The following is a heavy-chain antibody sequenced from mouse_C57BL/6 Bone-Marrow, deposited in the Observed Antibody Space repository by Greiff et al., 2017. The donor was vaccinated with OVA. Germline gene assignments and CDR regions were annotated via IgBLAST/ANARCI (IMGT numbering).Heavy chain of an antibody. J-gene: IGHJ1*03. V-gene: IGHV1-39*01. CDR1: GYSFTDYN. CDR2: INPNYGTT. CDR3: ARLITTVRDWYFDV. D-gene: IGHD1-1*01. Sequence: EVKLMESGPELVKPGASVKISCKASGYSFTDYNMNWVKQSNGKSLEWIGVINPNYGTTSYNQKFKGKATLTVDQSSSTAYMQLNSLTSEDSAVYYCARLITTVRDWYFDVWGTGTTVTVSS.